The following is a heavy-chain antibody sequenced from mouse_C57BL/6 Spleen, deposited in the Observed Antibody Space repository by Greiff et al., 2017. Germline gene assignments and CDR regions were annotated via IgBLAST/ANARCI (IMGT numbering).Heavy chain of an antibody. D-gene: IGHD2-12*01. Sequence: EVQLQQSGPGLVKPSQSLSLTCSVTGYSITSGYYWNWIRQFPGNKLEWMGYISYDGSNNYNPSLKNRISITRDTSKNQFFLKLNSVTTEDTATYYFAKAYYSPFDYWGQGTTLTVSS. CDR1: GYSITSGYY. CDR3: AKAYYSPFDY. V-gene: IGHV3-6*01. J-gene: IGHJ2*01. CDR2: ISYDGSN.